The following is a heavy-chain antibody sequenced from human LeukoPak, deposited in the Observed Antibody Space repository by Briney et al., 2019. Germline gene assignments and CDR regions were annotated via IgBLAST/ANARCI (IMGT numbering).Heavy chain of an antibody. CDR2: INGDGSST. V-gene: IGHV3-74*01. D-gene: IGHD2-2*01. CDR3: TRGYCSGTTCLDP. Sequence: GGSLRLSCAASGFTFSNYAMSWVRQVPGKGLVWVSRINGDGSSTSYADSVKGRFTISRDNAKNTLYLQMTSLRAEDTAVYYCTRGYCSGTTCLDPWGQGTLVTVSS. J-gene: IGHJ5*02. CDR1: GFTFSNYA.